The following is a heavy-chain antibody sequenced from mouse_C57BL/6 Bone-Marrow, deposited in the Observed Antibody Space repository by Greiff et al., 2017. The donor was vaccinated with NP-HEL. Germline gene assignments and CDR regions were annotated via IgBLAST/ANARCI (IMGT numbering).Heavy chain of an antibody. Sequence: VQGVESGAELARPGASVKLSCKASGYTFTSYGISWVKQSTGQGLEWIGEIYPRSGNTYYNEKFKGKATLTADKSSSTAYMELRSLTSEDSAVYFCARREFWGITTVVVPYGYWGQGTTLTVSS. J-gene: IGHJ2*01. CDR3: ARREFWGITTVVVPYGY. CDR1: GYTFTSYG. V-gene: IGHV1-81*01. D-gene: IGHD1-1*01. CDR2: IYPRSGNT.